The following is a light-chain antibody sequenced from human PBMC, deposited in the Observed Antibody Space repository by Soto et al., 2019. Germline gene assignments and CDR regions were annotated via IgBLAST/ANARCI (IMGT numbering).Light chain of an antibody. CDR3: QQSYSTPWT. CDR2: AAS. Sequence: DIQMTQSPASLSASVGDRVTITCRASQSITNYLNWYQQKPGKAPKLLIYAASSLQSGVPSRFSGSESGKDLTLSISSLQPEDFATYYCQQSYSTPWTFGQGTKVEIK. CDR1: QSITNY. V-gene: IGKV1-39*01. J-gene: IGKJ1*01.